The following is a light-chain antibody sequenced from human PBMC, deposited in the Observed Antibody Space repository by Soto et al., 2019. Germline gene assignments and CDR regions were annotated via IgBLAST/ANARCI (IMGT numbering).Light chain of an antibody. CDR2: EVS. V-gene: IGLV2-14*01. J-gene: IGLJ1*01. CDR3: SSYTSSNTLEV. CDR1: SSDVGKYNY. Sequence: QSALTQPASVSGSPGQSITISCTGTSSDVGKYNYVSWYQQHPAKAPKLMIFEVSNRPSGVSNRFSGSKSGNTASLTISGLQAEDEAEYYCSSYTSSNTLEVFGSGTKLTVL.